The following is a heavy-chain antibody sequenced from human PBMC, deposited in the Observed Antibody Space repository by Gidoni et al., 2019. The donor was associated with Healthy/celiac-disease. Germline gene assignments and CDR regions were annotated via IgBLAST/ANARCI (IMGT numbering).Heavy chain of an antibody. V-gene: IGHV3-49*03. CDR2: IRSKAYGGTT. Sequence: EVQLVESGGGLVQPGRSLRLSCTASGFTFGDYAMSWFRQAPGKGLEWVGFIRSKAYGGTTEYAASVKGRFTISRDDSKSIAYLQMNSLKTEDTAVYYCTRDEGVVVVVPFDYWGQGTLVTVSS. D-gene: IGHD2-15*01. J-gene: IGHJ4*02. CDR3: TRDEGVVVVVPFDY. CDR1: GFTFGDYA.